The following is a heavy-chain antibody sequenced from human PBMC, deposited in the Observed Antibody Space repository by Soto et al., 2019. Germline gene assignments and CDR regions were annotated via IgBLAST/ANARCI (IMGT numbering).Heavy chain of an antibody. J-gene: IGHJ4*02. D-gene: IGHD3-22*01. CDR2: MNPNSGNT. V-gene: IGHV1-8*01. CDR3: GSSGYSANDY. Sequence: QGLEWMGWMNPNSGNTGYAQKFQGRVTMTRNTSIGTAYMELSSLRSEDTAVYYYGSSGYSANDYWGQGTLVTVSS.